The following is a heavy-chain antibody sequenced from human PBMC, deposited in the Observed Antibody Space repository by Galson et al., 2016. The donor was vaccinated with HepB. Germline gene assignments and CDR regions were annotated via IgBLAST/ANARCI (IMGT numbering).Heavy chain of an antibody. D-gene: IGHD3-16*01. J-gene: IGHJ6*02. Sequence: SLRLSCAASGFSFSSYAMSWVRQAPGKELEWVSGISCRGERIYHADSVKGRLTISRDNSKNTLYLQMNSLRAEDTAVYYCAKDLWAHQYYFGMDVWGQGTTVTVSS. V-gene: IGHV3-23*01. CDR3: AKDLWAHQYYFGMDV. CDR1: GFSFSSYA. CDR2: ISCRGERI.